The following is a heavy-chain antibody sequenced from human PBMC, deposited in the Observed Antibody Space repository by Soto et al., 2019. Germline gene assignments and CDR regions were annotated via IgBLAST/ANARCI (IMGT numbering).Heavy chain of an antibody. CDR3: ARDRTMVRGVIITPSFDP. Sequence: GESLKISCAASGFTFSDYYMSWIRQAPGKGLEWVSYISSSGSTIYYADSVKGRFTISRDNAKNSLYLQMNSLRAEDTAVYYCARDRTMVRGVIITPSFDPWGQGTLVTVSS. J-gene: IGHJ5*02. CDR1: GFTFSDYY. D-gene: IGHD3-10*01. CDR2: ISSSGSTI. V-gene: IGHV3-11*01.